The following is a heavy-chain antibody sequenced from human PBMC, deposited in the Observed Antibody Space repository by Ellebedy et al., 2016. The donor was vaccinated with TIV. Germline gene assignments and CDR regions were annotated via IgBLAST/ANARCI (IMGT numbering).Heavy chain of an antibody. CDR2: INPNSGGT. CDR3: ARTILTGYYKSTHSGLDY. D-gene: IGHD3-9*01. V-gene: IGHV1-2*02. CDR1: GYTFTGYY. J-gene: IGHJ4*02. Sequence: AASVKVSCKASGYTFTGYYMHWVRQAPGQGLEWMGWINPNSGGTNYAQKFQGRVTMTRDTSISTAYMELSRLRSDDTAVYYCARTILTGYYKSTHSGLDYWGQGTLVTVSS.